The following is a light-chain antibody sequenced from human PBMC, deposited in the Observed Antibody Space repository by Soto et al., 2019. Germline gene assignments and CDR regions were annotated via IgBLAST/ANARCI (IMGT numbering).Light chain of an antibody. Sequence: AIQMTQSPSSLSASVVDRFTISCHAIQGIRNDLAWDQQKPGKAPKLLIYAASSLQSGVSSRFSGSGSGTDFTLTISSLQPEDFAVYYCQQRSNWPPAITFGQGTRLEI. J-gene: IGKJ5*01. CDR2: AAS. V-gene: IGKV1-6*01. CDR3: QQRSNWPPAIT. CDR1: QGIRND.